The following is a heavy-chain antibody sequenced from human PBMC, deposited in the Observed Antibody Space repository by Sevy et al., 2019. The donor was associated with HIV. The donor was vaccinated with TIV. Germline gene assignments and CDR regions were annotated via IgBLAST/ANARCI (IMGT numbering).Heavy chain of an antibody. Sequence: GGSLRLSCEASGFTFTRYAFHWVRQAPGKGLEWVAVVSKEGTNKYYADSVKGRFTISRDNSRNTLFLRMQSLRADDTAVYFCARDPHSVPHWGSFDSWGQRTLVTVSS. CDR2: VSKEGTNK. D-gene: IGHD3-16*01. J-gene: IGHJ4*02. CDR3: ARDPHSVPHWGSFDS. V-gene: IGHV3-30-3*01. CDR1: GFTFTRYA.